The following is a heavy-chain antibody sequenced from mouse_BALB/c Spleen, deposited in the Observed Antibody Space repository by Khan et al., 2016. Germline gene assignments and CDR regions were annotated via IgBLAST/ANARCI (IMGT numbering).Heavy chain of an antibody. CDR1: GFTFSSFG. J-gene: IGHJ3*01. V-gene: IGHV5-17*02. D-gene: IGHD2-14*01. Sequence: EVELVESGGGLVQPGGSRKLSCAASGFTFSSFGMHWVRQAPEKGLEWVAYISSGSSTIYYADTVKGRFTISRDNPKNTLFLQMTSLRSEDTAMYYCAREGYSAWFAYWGQGTLVTVSA. CDR3: AREGYSAWFAY. CDR2: ISSGSSTI.